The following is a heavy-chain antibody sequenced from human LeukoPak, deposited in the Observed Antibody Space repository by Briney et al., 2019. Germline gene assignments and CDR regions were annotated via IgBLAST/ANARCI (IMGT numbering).Heavy chain of an antibody. CDR2: ISAYNGNT. D-gene: IGHD3-10*01. Sequence: ASVKVSCKASGYTFTSYGISWVRQAPGQGLEWMGWISAYNGNTNYAQKLQGRVTMTTDTSTSTAYMELRSLRSDDTAVYYCARQVPYYGSGKVAYYYYYYGMDVWGQGTLVTVSS. CDR3: ARQVPYYGSGKVAYYYYYYGMDV. CDR1: GYTFTSYG. J-gene: IGHJ6*02. V-gene: IGHV1-18*01.